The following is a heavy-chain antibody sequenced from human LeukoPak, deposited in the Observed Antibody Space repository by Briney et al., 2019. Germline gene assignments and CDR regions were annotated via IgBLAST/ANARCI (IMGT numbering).Heavy chain of an antibody. CDR2: ISGSGDRT. Sequence: GGSLRLSCVASGFTFSSNAMSWVRQAPGKGLEWVSSISGSGDRTYYADSVKGRFTISRDNSKNTLYLQTNSLRAEDTAVYYCAREGSSGYGYYFDYWGQGTLVAVSS. CDR3: AREGSSGYGYYFDY. D-gene: IGHD3-22*01. CDR1: GFTFSSNA. V-gene: IGHV3-23*01. J-gene: IGHJ4*02.